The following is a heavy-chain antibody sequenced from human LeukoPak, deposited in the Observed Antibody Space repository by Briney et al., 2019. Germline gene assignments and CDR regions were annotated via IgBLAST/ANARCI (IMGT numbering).Heavy chain of an antibody. D-gene: IGHD6-6*01. Sequence: PGGSLRLSCAASGFTFSSYSMNWVRQAPGKGLEWVSSISSSSSYIYYADSVKGQFTISRDNAKNSLYLQMNSLRAEDTAVYYCARDEASAARPEKGYWGQGTLVTVSS. V-gene: IGHV3-21*01. CDR2: ISSSSSYI. CDR1: GFTFSSYS. J-gene: IGHJ4*02. CDR3: ARDEASAARPEKGY.